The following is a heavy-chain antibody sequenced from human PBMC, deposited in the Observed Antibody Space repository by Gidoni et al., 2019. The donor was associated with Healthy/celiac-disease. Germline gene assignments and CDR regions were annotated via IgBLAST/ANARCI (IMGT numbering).Heavy chain of an antibody. CDR2: IKSKTDGWST. CDR3: TTDYGCMDV. Sequence: EVQLVESGGGLVKSGGSSRLSCAASGVTFSNAWMNWVRQAPGKGLAWVGRIKSKTDGWSTDYAAPLTGRFTFSRDDSNNTLYLQMNSLKTEDTAVYYCTTDYGCMDVWGQGTTVTVSS. J-gene: IGHJ6*02. V-gene: IGHV3-15*07. D-gene: IGHD3-16*01. CDR1: GVTFSNAW.